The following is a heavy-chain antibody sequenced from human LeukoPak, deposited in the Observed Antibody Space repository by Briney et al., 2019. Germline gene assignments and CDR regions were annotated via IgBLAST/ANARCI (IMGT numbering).Heavy chain of an antibody. CDR2: ISVSGGST. J-gene: IGHJ4*02. V-gene: IGHV3-23*01. CDR3: HRLYYYGSGSYLYYFDY. Sequence: GGSLRLSCAASGFTFSSYGMSWVRQAPGKGLEWVSAISVSGGSTYYADSVRGRFTISRDNSKNTLYLQMNSLRAEDTAVYYCHRLYYYGSGSYLYYFDYWGQGTLVTVSS. CDR1: GFTFSSYG. D-gene: IGHD3-10*01.